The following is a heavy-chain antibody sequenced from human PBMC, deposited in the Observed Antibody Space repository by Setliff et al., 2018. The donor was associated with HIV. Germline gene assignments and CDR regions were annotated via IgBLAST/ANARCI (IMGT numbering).Heavy chain of an antibody. V-gene: IGHV4-39*01. CDR2: IFYTGST. D-gene: IGHD2-8*01. CDR3: ARRGRDGVFIMFATGFDP. CDR1: GGSISSSTYY. J-gene: IGHJ5*02. Sequence: PSETLSLTCSVSGGSISSSTYYWGWVRQPPGKGLEWIGDIFYTGSTYYNPSLKSRVAISGDTSENQFSLKLNSVTAADTAVYYCARRGRDGVFIMFATGFDPWGQGALVTVSS.